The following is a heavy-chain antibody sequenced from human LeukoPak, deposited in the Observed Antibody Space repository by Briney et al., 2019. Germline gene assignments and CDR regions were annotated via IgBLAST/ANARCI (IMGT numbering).Heavy chain of an antibody. Sequence: GGSLRLSCAASGFTFSSYSMNWVRQAPGKGLEWVSTVSKYSDYIYYADSVRGRFTISRDNAKNSLYLQMNSLRAEDTAVYYCARDLGVQQQLPTFDYWGQGILVTVSS. CDR2: VSKYSDYI. J-gene: IGHJ4*02. V-gene: IGHV3-21*01. D-gene: IGHD6-13*01. CDR1: GFTFSSYS. CDR3: ARDLGVQQQLPTFDY.